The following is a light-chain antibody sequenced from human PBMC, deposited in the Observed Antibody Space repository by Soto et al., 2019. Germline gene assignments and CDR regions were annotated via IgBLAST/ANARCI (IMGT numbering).Light chain of an antibody. CDR2: GAA. J-gene: IGKJ4*01. CDR3: QQYDDWLRLT. V-gene: IGKV3D-15*01. Sequence: EIVMTQSPATLSVSPGERATLSCRASQSVNIYLAWYQQKPGQAPRLLIFGAAYRATGIPARFSGSGSGTEFNLPISSLQSEDVAVYFCQQYDDWLRLTFGGGTKVDI. CDR1: QSVNIY.